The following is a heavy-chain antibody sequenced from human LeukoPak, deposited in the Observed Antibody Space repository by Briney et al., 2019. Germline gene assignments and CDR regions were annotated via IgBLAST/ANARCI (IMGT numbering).Heavy chain of an antibody. CDR2: ISGSGGST. V-gene: IGHV3-23*01. Sequence: GGSLRLSCAASGFTLSSYAMSWVRQAPGKGLEWVSAISGSGGSTYYADSVKGRFTISRDNSKNTLYLQMNSLRAEDTAVYYCAKVLVPAAISDWFDPWGQGTLVTVSS. D-gene: IGHD2-2*02. J-gene: IGHJ5*02. CDR3: AKVLVPAAISDWFDP. CDR1: GFTLSSYA.